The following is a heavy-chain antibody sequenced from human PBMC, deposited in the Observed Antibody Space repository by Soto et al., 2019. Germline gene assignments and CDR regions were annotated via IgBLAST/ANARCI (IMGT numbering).Heavy chain of an antibody. Sequence: GGSLRLSCAASGFTFINYIMHWVRQAPGKGLEWVAFISYDGSNKDYADSVKGRFTISRDNSKNTLYLQLSSLRPEDTAVYYCAGGDTYYAMGVWGQGTTVTVSS. CDR3: AGGDTYYAMGV. CDR2: ISYDGSNK. CDR1: GFTFINYI. D-gene: IGHD5-18*01. V-gene: IGHV3-30-3*01. J-gene: IGHJ6*02.